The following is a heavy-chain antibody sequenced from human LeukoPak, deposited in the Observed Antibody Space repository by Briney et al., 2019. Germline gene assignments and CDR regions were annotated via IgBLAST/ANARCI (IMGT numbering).Heavy chain of an antibody. J-gene: IGHJ5*01. Sequence: PGRSLRLSCAASGFTFSSYGMHWVRQAPGKGLEWVAVIWYDGSNKYYADSVKGRFTISRDNSKNTLYLQMNSLRAEDTAVYYCAKDGRSSPVGCWGQGTLVTVSS. D-gene: IGHD2-15*01. V-gene: IGHV3-33*06. CDR1: GFTFSSYG. CDR3: AKDGRSSPVGC. CDR2: IWYDGSNK.